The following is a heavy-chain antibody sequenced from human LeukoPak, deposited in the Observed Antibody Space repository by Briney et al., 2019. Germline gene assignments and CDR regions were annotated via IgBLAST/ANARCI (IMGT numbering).Heavy chain of an antibody. CDR1: GGSFSGYY. D-gene: IGHD6-19*01. CDR2: INQRRST. Sequence: SETLSLTCGVYGGSFSGYYWSWIRHSPGRGLDWIGEINQRRSTNYNPSLKSRVTISVDTSKNQFSLRLSSVTAADAGVYYCATKYSLAVAANPPYFDYWGQGTLVTVSS. J-gene: IGHJ4*02. V-gene: IGHV4-34*01. CDR3: ATKYSLAVAANPPYFDY.